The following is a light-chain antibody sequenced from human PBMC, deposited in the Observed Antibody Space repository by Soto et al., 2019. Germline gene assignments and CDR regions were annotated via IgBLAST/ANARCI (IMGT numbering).Light chain of an antibody. J-gene: IGKJ5*01. V-gene: IGKV1-39*01. Sequence: DIQMTQSPSSLSASVGDRVTITCRASESISRHLNWYQQKPGKAPNLLIYAASTLQTGVPSRFSGSGSGTDFTLTISSLQPEDFATDYCQQSYSTLSISFGQGTRLEIK. CDR3: QQSYSTLSIS. CDR1: ESISRH. CDR2: AAS.